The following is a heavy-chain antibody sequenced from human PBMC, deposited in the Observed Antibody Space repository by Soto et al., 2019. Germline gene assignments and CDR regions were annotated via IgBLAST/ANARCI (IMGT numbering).Heavy chain of an antibody. J-gene: IGHJ4*02. CDR3: AALIAAAGTIDY. CDR2: IIPIFGTA. Sequence: GGSVKVSCKASGGTFSIYAISGVGQAPGQGLEWMGGIIPIFGTANYAQKFQGRVTITADESTSTAYMELSSLRSEDTAVYYCAALIAAAGTIDYWGQGTLVTVSS. V-gene: IGHV1-69*13. D-gene: IGHD6-13*01. CDR1: GGTFSIYA.